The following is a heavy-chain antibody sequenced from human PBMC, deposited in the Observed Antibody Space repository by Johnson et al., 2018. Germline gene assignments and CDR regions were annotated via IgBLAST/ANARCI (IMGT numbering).Heavy chain of an antibody. Sequence: VQLQESGGGLVQPGGSLRLSCAASGFTFSSYWMHWVRQAPGQGLVWVSRINSDGSSTSYADSVKGRFTIARDNAKNTLYLQMNSLRAEDTAVYSCARDEYSGRSWFDPWGQGTLVTVSS. CDR3: ARDEYSGRSWFDP. V-gene: IGHV3-74*01. CDR2: INSDGSST. J-gene: IGHJ5*02. CDR1: GFTFSSYW. D-gene: IGHD1-26*01.